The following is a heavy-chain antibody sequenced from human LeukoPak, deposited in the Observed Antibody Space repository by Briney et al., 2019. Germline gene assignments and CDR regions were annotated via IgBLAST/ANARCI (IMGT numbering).Heavy chain of an antibody. CDR2: INPNSGGT. CDR3: AREGELERLEWSPFDY. J-gene: IGHJ4*02. V-gene: IGHV1-2*02. CDR1: GYTFTGYY. D-gene: IGHD1-1*01. Sequence: ASVKVSCKASGYTFTGYYMHWVRQAPGQGLEWMGWINPNSGGTNYAQKFQGRVTMTRDTSISTAYMELSRLRSDDTAVYYCAREGELERLEWSPFDYWGQGTLVTVSS.